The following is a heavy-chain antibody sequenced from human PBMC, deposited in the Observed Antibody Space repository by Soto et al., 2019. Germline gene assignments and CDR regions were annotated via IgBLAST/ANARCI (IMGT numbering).Heavy chain of an antibody. J-gene: IGHJ4*02. D-gene: IGHD6-19*01. CDR1: GGSISGFH. CDR2: IHYSGST. Sequence: SETLSLTCTVSGGSISGFHWSWIRQPPGKGLEWIGYIHYSGSTNYNPSLKSRVTISVDTSKNQFSLKLSSVTAADTAVYYCAKGGDFYGSGWYAFDSWGQGTLVTVSS. V-gene: IGHV4-59*08. CDR3: AKGGDFYGSGWYAFDS.